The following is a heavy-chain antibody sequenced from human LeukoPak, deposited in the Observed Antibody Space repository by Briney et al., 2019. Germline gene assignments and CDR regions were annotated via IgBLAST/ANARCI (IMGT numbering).Heavy chain of an antibody. CDR1: GFTFSDYA. CDR3: AKDGGGTIFGMVIVLHYMDV. J-gene: IGHJ6*03. D-gene: IGHD3-3*01. CDR2: ISGSGGST. Sequence: PGGSLRLSCAASGFTFSDYAMNWVRRAPGKGLEWVSTISGSGGSTYYADSVKGRFTISRDNSNNTLSLQMNSLRAEDTAVYYCAKDGGGTIFGMVIVLHYMDVWGKGTTVTVSS. V-gene: IGHV3-23*01.